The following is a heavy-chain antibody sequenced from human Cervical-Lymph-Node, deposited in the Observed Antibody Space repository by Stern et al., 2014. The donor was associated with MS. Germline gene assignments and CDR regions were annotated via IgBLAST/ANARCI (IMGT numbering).Heavy chain of an antibody. Sequence: VQLEESGPGLVKPSETLSLTCAVSGGSISNRFWGWIRQPPGKGLEWIGLISNSGDTKYNPSLKSRVTISLDTSKNQFSLKVTSVTAADTAVYYCARLSTAVDFWGRGTLVTVSS. CDR2: ISNSGDT. CDR1: GGSISNRF. J-gene: IGHJ4*02. CDR3: ARLSTAVDF. V-gene: IGHV4-59*08.